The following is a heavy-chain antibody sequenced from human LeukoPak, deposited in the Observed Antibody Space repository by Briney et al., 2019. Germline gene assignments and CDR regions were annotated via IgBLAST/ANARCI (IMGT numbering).Heavy chain of an antibody. Sequence: PGGSLRLSCAASGFTFDDYAMHWVRQAPGKGLEWVSGISWNSGSIGYADSVKGRFTISRDNAENSLYLQMNSLRAEDTALYYCAKDSNYYGSGSNAFDIWGQGTMVTVSS. V-gene: IGHV3-9*01. J-gene: IGHJ3*02. CDR3: AKDSNYYGSGSNAFDI. D-gene: IGHD3-10*01. CDR2: ISWNSGSI. CDR1: GFTFDDYA.